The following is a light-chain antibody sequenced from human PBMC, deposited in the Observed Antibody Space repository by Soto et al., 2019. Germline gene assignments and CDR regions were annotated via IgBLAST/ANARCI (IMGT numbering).Light chain of an antibody. CDR3: QQYNNSPWT. CDR2: KAS. Sequence: DIQMTQSPSTLSGSVGDRVTITCRASQTISSWLAWYQQKPGKAPKLLTYKASTLKSGVPSRFSGSGSGTEFTLTISSLQPDDFATYYCQQYNNSPWTFGPGTKVDIK. CDR1: QTISSW. J-gene: IGKJ1*01. V-gene: IGKV1-5*03.